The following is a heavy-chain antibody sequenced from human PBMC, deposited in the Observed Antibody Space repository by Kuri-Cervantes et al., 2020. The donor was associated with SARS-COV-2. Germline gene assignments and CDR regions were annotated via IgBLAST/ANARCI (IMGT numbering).Heavy chain of an antibody. Sequence: SVTVSCKASGYTFTSYGIRWLRQAPGQGLEWMGWISAYNGNTNYAQKLQGRVTMTTDTSTRTAYMELRSLRSDDTAVYYCARDFRVGATTLDYWGQGTLVTVSS. CDR3: ARDFRVGATTLDY. D-gene: IGHD1-26*01. V-gene: IGHV1-18*01. J-gene: IGHJ4*02. CDR1: GYTFTSYG. CDR2: ISAYNGNT.